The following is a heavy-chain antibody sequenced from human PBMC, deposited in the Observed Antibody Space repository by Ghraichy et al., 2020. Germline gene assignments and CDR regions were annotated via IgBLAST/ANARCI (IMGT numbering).Heavy chain of an antibody. Sequence: SETLSLTCTVSGGSISSYYWSWIRQPPGKGLEWIGYIYYSGSTNYNPSLKSRVTISVDTSKNQFSLKLSSVTAADTAVYYCARERVIWSGSQYYYYYMDVWGKGTTVTVSS. D-gene: IGHD3-3*01. CDR1: GGSISSYY. CDR2: IYYSGST. J-gene: IGHJ6*03. V-gene: IGHV4-59*01. CDR3: ARERVIWSGSQYYYYYMDV.